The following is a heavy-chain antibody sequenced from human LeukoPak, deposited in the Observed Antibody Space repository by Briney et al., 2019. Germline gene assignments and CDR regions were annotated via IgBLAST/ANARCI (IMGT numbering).Heavy chain of an antibody. Sequence: SETLSLTCTVSGYSISSGYYWGWIRQPPGKGLEWIGRMFYSGNTDYNPSLKSRLTMSIDTSKNQFSLKLSSVTAADTAVYFCARDQEHCSGTSCYPYWYDSWGQGTLVTVSS. V-gene: IGHV4-38-2*02. CDR1: GYSISSGYY. D-gene: IGHD2-2*01. CDR3: ARDQEHCSGTSCYPYWYDS. J-gene: IGHJ5*01. CDR2: MFYSGNT.